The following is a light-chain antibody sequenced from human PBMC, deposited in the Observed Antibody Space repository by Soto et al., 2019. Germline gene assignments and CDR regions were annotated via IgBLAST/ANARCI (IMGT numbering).Light chain of an antibody. CDR2: EVS. V-gene: IGLV2-14*01. CDR1: STDIGGYNL. J-gene: IGLJ1*01. Sequence: QSVLTQPASVSGSPGQTITISCSGTSTDIGGYNLVSWYQQHPGKAPKLLIHEVSNRPSGISNRFNASKSDNMASLTISGLRAEDEADYYCSAYSAGSTLLVFGTGTKVTVL. CDR3: SAYSAGSTLLV.